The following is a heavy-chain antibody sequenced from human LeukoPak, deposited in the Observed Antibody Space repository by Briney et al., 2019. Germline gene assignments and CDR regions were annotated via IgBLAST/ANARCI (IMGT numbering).Heavy chain of an antibody. CDR1: GFTFGSYG. D-gene: IGHD4-17*01. CDR3: AKDWHTVTSFDY. Sequence: GGSLRLSCAASGFTFGSYGMHWVRQAPGKGLEWVAVISYDGRNKYYVDSVKGRFTISRDNSKNTLYLQMSSLRAEDTAVYYCAKDWHTVTSFDYWGQGTLVTVSS. CDR2: ISYDGRNK. V-gene: IGHV3-30*18. J-gene: IGHJ4*02.